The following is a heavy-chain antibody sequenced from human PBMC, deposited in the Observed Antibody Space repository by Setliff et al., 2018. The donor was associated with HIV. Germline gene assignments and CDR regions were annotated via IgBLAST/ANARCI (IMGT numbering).Heavy chain of an antibody. D-gene: IGHD3-22*01. CDR2: IRGSGDNT. V-gene: IGHV3-23*01. J-gene: IGHJ4*02. Sequence: SGGSLRLSCAASGFTFSSYAMTWVRQAPGKGLEWVSSIRGSGDNTDYADSVKGRFTISRDNSESMLYLQMNSLRAEDTAVYYCAKDPMIVVVPWGGSYFDYWGQGTLVTVSS. CDR3: AKDPMIVVVPWGGSYFDY. CDR1: GFTFSSYA.